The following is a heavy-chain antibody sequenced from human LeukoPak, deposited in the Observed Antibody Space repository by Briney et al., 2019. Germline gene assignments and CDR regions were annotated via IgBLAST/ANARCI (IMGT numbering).Heavy chain of an antibody. J-gene: IGHJ4*02. Sequence: GGSLRLSCTASGFTFSTYAMSWVRQAPGKGLEWVSAISGRGVSTSYADSVRGRFTISRDNSKNTLYLQMNSLRAEDTAVYYCAKAASGNWNDVSDYWGQGTLVTVSS. CDR3: AKAASGNWNDVSDY. CDR2: ISGRGVST. CDR1: GFTFSTYA. D-gene: IGHD1-20*01. V-gene: IGHV3-23*01.